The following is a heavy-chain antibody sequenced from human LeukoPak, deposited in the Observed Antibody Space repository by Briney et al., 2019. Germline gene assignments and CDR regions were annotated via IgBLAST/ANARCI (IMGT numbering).Heavy chain of an antibody. CDR1: GFTFSDYY. J-gene: IGHJ4*02. D-gene: IGHD5-12*01. V-gene: IGHV3-11*06. Sequence: PGGSLRLSCAASGFTFSDYYMSWIRQAPGKGLEWVSSISSSSSYIYYADSVKGRFTISRDNAKNSLYLQMNSLRAEDTAVYYCARGSDIVATISDYWGQGTLVTVSS. CDR3: ARGSDIVATISDY. CDR2: ISSSSSYI.